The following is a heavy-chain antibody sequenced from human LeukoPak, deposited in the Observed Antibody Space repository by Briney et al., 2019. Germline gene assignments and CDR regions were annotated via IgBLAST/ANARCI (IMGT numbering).Heavy chain of an antibody. CDR3: ARHDSSGYYWFDY. CDR2: IYHSGST. D-gene: IGHD3-22*01. Sequence: SETLSLTCAVSGGSISSSNWWSWVRQPPGKGLEWIGEIYHSGSTDYNPSLKSRVTISVDTSKNQISLKLSSVTAADTAVYYCARHDSSGYYWFDYWGQGTLVTVSS. J-gene: IGHJ4*02. CDR1: GGSISSSNW. V-gene: IGHV4-4*02.